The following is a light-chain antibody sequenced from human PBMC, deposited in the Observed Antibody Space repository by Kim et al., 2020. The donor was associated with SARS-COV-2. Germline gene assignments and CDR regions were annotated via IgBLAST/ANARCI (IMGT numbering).Light chain of an antibody. CDR1: QDISSW. Sequence: DIQMTQSPSSVSASVGDRVTITCRASQDISSWLGWYQQKPGKAPKVLIYEASNLQSGVPSRFSGSGSGTDFTLTINSLQPEDFATYYCQQTHSFPLNFGGGTKLEI. J-gene: IGKJ4*01. V-gene: IGKV1D-12*01. CDR3: QQTHSFPLN. CDR2: EAS.